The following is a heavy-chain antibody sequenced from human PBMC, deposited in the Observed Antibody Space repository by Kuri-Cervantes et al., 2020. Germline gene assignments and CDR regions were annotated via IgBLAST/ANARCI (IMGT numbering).Heavy chain of an antibody. CDR2: INPIFGTA. D-gene: IGHD6-19*01. CDR3: ARGGGSGWSLFDY. CDR1: GDTFSSYA. Sequence: SVKVSCKASGDTFSSYAISWVRQAPGQGLEWIGGINPIFGTANYAQKFQGRVTITTDYSTSTAYMELSSLRSEDTAVYYCARGGGSGWSLFDYWGQGTLVTVSS. J-gene: IGHJ4*02. V-gene: IGHV1-69*05.